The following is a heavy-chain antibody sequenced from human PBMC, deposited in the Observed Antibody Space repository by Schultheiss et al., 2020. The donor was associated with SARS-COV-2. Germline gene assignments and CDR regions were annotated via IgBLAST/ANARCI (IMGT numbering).Heavy chain of an antibody. CDR3: AKEKADCSGGSCYYDAFDI. CDR2: IRSKAYGGTT. CDR1: GFTFSNAW. J-gene: IGHJ3*02. Sequence: GGSLRLSCAASGFTFSNAWMSWVRQAPGKGLEWVGFIRSKAYGGTTEYAASVKGRFTISRDDSKSIAYLQMNSLRAEDTAVYYCAKEKADCSGGSCYYDAFDIWGQGTMVTVSS. D-gene: IGHD2-15*01. V-gene: IGHV3-71*01.